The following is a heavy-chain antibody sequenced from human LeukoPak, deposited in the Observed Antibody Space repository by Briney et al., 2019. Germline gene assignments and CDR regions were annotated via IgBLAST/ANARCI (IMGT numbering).Heavy chain of an antibody. D-gene: IGHD6-13*01. CDR2: ISSSSTYM. CDR1: GFSFSTYT. Sequence: GGSLRLSCAASGFSFSTYTMNWVRQAQGKGLEWVSSISSSSTYMYYADSVKGRFTTSRDNAKNSLYLQMNSLRAEDTAVYFCTTDPFIAASPVDYWGQGTLATVSS. V-gene: IGHV3-21*01. J-gene: IGHJ4*02. CDR3: TTDPFIAASPVDY.